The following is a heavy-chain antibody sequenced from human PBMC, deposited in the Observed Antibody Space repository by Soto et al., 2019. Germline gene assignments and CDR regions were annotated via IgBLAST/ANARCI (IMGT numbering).Heavy chain of an antibody. Sequence: GSLRLSSSASGFTFSSYAMHWVRQAPGKGLEYVSAISSNGGSTYYADSVKGRFTISRDNSKNTLYLQMSSLRAEDTAVYYCVKDSYYYDSSGYSDYWGQGTLVTVSS. CDR2: ISSNGGST. CDR1: GFTFSSYA. V-gene: IGHV3-64D*06. J-gene: IGHJ4*02. D-gene: IGHD3-22*01. CDR3: VKDSYYYDSSGYSDY.